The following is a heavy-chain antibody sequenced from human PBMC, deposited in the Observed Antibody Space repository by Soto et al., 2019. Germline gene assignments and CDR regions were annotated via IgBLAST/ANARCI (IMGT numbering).Heavy chain of an antibody. Sequence: PSETLSLTCTVSGVSITSGDYYWNWIRHPPGKGLEWIGNIDYSGNTYYNPSLKSRLTISLDTSKNQFSLELNSVTAADTAVYYCASFGVASMNWFDPWGQGTLVTVSS. CDR2: IDYSGNT. CDR1: GVSITSGDYY. CDR3: ASFGVASMNWFDP. V-gene: IGHV4-30-4*01. J-gene: IGHJ5*02. D-gene: IGHD3-3*01.